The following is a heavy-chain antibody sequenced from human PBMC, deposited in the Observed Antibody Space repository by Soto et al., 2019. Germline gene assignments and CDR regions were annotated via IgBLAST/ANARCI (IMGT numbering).Heavy chain of an antibody. D-gene: IGHD3-3*02. J-gene: IGHJ1*01. V-gene: IGHV1-69*13. CDR2: IIPIFGTA. Sequence: ASVKVSCKASGGTXSSYAISWVRQAPGQGLEWMGGIIPIFGTANYAQKFQGRVTITADESTSTAYMELSGLRSEDTAVYYCARELGPSPNNFQHWGQGTLVTVSS. CDR1: GGTXSSYA. CDR3: ARELGPSPNNFQH.